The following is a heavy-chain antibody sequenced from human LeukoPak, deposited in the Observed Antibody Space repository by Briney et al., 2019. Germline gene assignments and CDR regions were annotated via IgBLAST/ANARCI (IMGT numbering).Heavy chain of an antibody. J-gene: IGHJ4*02. Sequence: ASVKVSCKASGYTFTSYGISWVRQAPGQGLEWMGWISAYNGNTNYAQKLQGRVTMTTDTSTSTAYMELRSLRSDDTAVYYCARDLRGYSYGPKYFDYWGQGTLVTVS. CDR2: ISAYNGNT. CDR3: ARDLRGYSYGPKYFDY. CDR1: GYTFTSYG. D-gene: IGHD5-18*01. V-gene: IGHV1-18*01.